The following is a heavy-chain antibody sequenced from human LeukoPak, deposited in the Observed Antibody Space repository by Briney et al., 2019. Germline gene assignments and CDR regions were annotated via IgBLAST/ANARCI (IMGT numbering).Heavy chain of an antibody. Sequence: TGGSLRLSCAAPGFTFRSYWMSWVRQAPGKGLEWVANINQGGSVKYYADSVKGRFTISRDDAKNSLYAQMNSLRDEDTAVYYCARVGYSGWNLEYWGQGTLVTVSS. CDR1: GFTFRSYW. V-gene: IGHV3-7*01. J-gene: IGHJ4*02. CDR3: ARVGYSGWNLEY. D-gene: IGHD5-12*01. CDR2: INQGGSVK.